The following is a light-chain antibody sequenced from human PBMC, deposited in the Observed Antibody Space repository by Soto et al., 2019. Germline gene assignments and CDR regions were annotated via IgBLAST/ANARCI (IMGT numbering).Light chain of an antibody. Sequence: QSVLTQPASVSGSPGQSITISCTGSSSDIGGHNPVSWYQQHPGKAPKLIIYEVGNRPSGVSNRFSGSKSGNTASLTISGFQAEDEADYYCNSYTSSSTHVFGTGTKLTVL. V-gene: IGLV2-14*01. J-gene: IGLJ1*01. CDR3: NSYTSSSTHV. CDR1: SSDIGGHNP. CDR2: EVG.